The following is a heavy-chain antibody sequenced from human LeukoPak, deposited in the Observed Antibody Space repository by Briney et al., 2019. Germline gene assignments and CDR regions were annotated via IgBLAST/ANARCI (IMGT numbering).Heavy chain of an antibody. CDR3: ARDRNVPYYYYYMDV. Sequence: ASVKVSCKASGGTFSSYAISWVRQALGQGLEWMGRIIPIFGTANYAQKFQGRVTITTDESTSTAYMELSSLRSEDTAVYYCARDRNVPYYYYYMDVWGKGTTVTVSS. J-gene: IGHJ6*03. CDR1: GGTFSSYA. CDR2: IIPIFGTA. V-gene: IGHV1-69*05. D-gene: IGHD1-1*01.